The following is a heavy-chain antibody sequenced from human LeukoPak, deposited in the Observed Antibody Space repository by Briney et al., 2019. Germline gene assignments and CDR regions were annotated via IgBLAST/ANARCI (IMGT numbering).Heavy chain of an antibody. V-gene: IGHV1-18*01. CDR2: ISGYNGNT. Sequence: ASVKVSCKASGYTFTDYGIGWVRQAPGQGPEWMGWISGYNGNTNYAQKFQGRVTMTTDISTSTAYMELRSLRSDDTAVYFCGRNNVLRGVAAAGTGDFWGQGTLVTVSS. CDR1: GYTFTDYG. J-gene: IGHJ4*02. CDR3: GRNNVLRGVAAAGTGDF. D-gene: IGHD6-13*01.